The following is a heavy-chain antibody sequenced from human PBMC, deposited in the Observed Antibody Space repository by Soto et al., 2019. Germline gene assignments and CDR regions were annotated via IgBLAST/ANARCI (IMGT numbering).Heavy chain of an antibody. CDR3: ARVDTAMAIDY. CDR2: INHSGGT. V-gene: IGHV4-34*01. J-gene: IGHJ4*02. D-gene: IGHD5-18*01. CDR1: GGSFSGYY. Sequence: SETLSLTCAVYGGSFSGYYWSWIRQPPGKGLEWIGEINHSGGTNYNPSLKSRVTISVDTSKNQFSLKLSSVTAADTAVYYCARVDTAMAIDYWGQGTLVTVSS.